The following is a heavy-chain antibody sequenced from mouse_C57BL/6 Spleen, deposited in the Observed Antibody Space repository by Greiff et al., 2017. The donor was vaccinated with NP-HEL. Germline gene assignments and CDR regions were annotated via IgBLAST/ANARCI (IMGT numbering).Heavy chain of an antibody. Sequence: EVRLVESGEGLVKPGGSLKLSCAASGFTFSSYAMSWVRQTPEKRLEWVAYISSGGDYIYYAETVKGRFTISRDNARNTLYLQMSSLKSEDTAMYYCTRDGTAQATWWFAYGGQGTLVTVSA. CDR2: ISSGGDYI. CDR3: TRDGTAQATWWFAY. CDR1: GFTFSSYA. V-gene: IGHV5-9-1*02. J-gene: IGHJ3*01. D-gene: IGHD3-2*02.